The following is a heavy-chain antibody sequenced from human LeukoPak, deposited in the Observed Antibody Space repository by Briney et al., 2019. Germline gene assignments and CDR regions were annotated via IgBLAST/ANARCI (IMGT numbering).Heavy chain of an antibody. CDR2: MSYDGSSK. D-gene: IGHD6-19*01. J-gene: IGHJ6*02. CDR1: EFTISSYG. Sequence: GGSLRLSCAASEFTISSYGMHWVRQAPGKGLEWVAVMSYDGSSKYYVDSVKGRFTISRDNSKSTLYLQMNSLRAGDTAVYYCAREAGYGMDVWGQGTTVTVSS. CDR3: AREAGYGMDV. V-gene: IGHV3-30*03.